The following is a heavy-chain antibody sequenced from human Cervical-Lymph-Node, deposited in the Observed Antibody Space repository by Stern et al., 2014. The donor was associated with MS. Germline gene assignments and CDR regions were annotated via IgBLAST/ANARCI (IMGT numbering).Heavy chain of an antibody. Sequence: EVQLVQSGAEVKKPGESLRISCKGSGYTFSNYWIGWVRQMPGKGLGWIGGIFPGDPDARYSPSFQGQITIPADKSSNTAFLQWNSLKASDTAMYYCARRKYSSSYYYYFGMDVWGQGTTVTVSS. CDR3: ARRKYSSSYYYYFGMDV. V-gene: IGHV5-51*03. J-gene: IGHJ6*02. CDR1: GYTFSNYW. CDR2: IFPGDPDA. D-gene: IGHD6-13*01.